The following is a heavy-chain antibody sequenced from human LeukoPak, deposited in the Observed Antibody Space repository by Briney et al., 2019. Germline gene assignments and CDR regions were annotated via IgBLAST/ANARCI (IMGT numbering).Heavy chain of an antibody. CDR2: ISGSGGST. CDR1: GFTFSSYA. J-gene: IGHJ4*02. CDR3: AKAEKSAYCGGDCYTDFDY. Sequence: PGGSLSLSCAASGFTFSSYAMSWVRQAPGKGLEWVSAISGSGGSTYYADSVKGRSTISRDNSKNTLYLQMNSLRAEDTAVYYCAKAEKSAYCGGDCYTDFDYWGQGTLVTVSS. D-gene: IGHD2-21*02. V-gene: IGHV3-23*01.